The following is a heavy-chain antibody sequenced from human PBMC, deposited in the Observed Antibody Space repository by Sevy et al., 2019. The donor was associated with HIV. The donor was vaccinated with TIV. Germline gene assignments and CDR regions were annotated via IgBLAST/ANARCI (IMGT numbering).Heavy chain of an antibody. D-gene: IGHD1-7*01. J-gene: IGHJ6*02. Sequence: ASVKVSCKASGYTFTSYGISWVRQAPGQGLEWMGWISAYNGNTNYAQKLQGRVTMTTDTSTSTAYMELRSLRSDDTAGYYCARRTGTTKRGYYYYGMDVWGQGTTVTVSS. CDR2: ISAYNGNT. CDR1: GYTFTSYG. V-gene: IGHV1-18*01. CDR3: ARRTGTTKRGYYYYGMDV.